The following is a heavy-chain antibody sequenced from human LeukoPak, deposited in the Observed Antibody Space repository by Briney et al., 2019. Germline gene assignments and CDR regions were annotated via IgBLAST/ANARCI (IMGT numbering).Heavy chain of an antibody. D-gene: IGHD3-22*01. CDR1: GFTFSSYW. Sequence: PGGSLRLSCAASGFTFSSYWMSWVRQAPGKGLEWVANIKQDGSEKYYVDSVKGRFTISRDNAKNSLYLQMNSLRAEDTAVYYCARDLDYDSSGYTYYFDYWGQGTLVTVSS. V-gene: IGHV3-7*01. J-gene: IGHJ4*02. CDR3: ARDLDYDSSGYTYYFDY. CDR2: IKQDGSEK.